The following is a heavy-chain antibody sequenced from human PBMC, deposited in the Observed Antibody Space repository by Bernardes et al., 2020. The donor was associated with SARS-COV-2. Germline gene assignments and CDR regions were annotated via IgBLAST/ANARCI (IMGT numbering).Heavy chain of an antibody. V-gene: IGHV4-59*01. CDR3: AAYCISTSCHFDY. D-gene: IGHD2-2*01. Sequence: SETLSLSCTVSGGSISSYYWSWIRQPPGKGLEWIGYINYSGSTNYNPSLKSRVTISLDRSKNQFSLKLSSVTGADTAVYYCAAYCISTSCHFDYWGQGTLVIVSS. CDR2: INYSGST. J-gene: IGHJ4*02. CDR1: GGSISSYY.